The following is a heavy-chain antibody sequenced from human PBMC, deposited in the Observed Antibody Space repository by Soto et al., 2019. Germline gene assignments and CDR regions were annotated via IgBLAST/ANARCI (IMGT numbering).Heavy chain of an antibody. D-gene: IGHD4-17*01. Sequence: EVQLVESGGGLVQPGGSLRLSCAASGFSFSNYAMSWVRQGPGKGLEWVSGVSGSGRTTYYADSVKGRLTISRDNSENTLYLRMNSLRVEDTAVYYCARAQPTTVTPLGYWGQGTLVTFSS. J-gene: IGHJ4*02. CDR2: VSGSGRTT. CDR1: GFSFSNYA. CDR3: ARAQPTTVTPLGY. V-gene: IGHV3-23*04.